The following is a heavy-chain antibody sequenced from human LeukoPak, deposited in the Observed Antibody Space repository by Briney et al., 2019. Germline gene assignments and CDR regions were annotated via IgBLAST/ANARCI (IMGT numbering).Heavy chain of an antibody. CDR1: GFTFSSYA. CDR2: ISGSGGST. CDR3: AKDITMIVVGHDAFDI. V-gene: IGHV3-23*01. D-gene: IGHD3-22*01. Sequence: GGSLRLPCAASGFTFSSYAMSWVRQAPGKGLEWVSAISGSGGSTYYADSVKGRFTISRDNSKNTLYLQMNSLRAEDTAVYYCAKDITMIVVGHDAFDIWGQGTMVTVSS. J-gene: IGHJ3*02.